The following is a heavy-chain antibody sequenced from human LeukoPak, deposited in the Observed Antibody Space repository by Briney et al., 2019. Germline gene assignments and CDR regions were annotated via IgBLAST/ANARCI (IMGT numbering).Heavy chain of an antibody. J-gene: IGHJ4*02. CDR1: GFTVSSNY. D-gene: IGHD2-21*02. V-gene: IGHV3-53*01. CDR2: IYSGGST. Sequence: GGSLRLSCAASGFTVSSNYMSRVRQAPGKGLEWVSVIYSGGSTYYADSVKGRFTISRDNSKNTLYLQMNSLRAEDTAVYYCARASRLAYCGGDCYYWGQGTLVTVSS. CDR3: ARASRLAYCGGDCYY.